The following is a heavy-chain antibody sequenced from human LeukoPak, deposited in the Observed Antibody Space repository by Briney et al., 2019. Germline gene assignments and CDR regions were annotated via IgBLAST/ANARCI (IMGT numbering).Heavy chain of an antibody. D-gene: IGHD6-13*01. CDR3: ASPIAAAGTLYAFDI. CDR1: GFTVSSNY. CDR2: IYSGGST. J-gene: IGHJ3*02. Sequence: PGGSLRLSCAASGFTVSSNYMSWVRQAPGKGLEWVSIIYSGGSTYYADSVKGRFTISRDNAKNSLYLQMNSLRAEDTAVYYCASPIAAAGTLYAFDIWGQGTMVTVSS. V-gene: IGHV3-66*01.